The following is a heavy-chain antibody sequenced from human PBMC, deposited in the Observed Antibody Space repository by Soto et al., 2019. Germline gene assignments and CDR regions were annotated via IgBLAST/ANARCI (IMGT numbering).Heavy chain of an antibody. Sequence: PSETLSLTCSVSGGPFIIPQSYWGWILHPPGKGLEWIGAIYYVGSTYHNPSLKSRATISVDTSKSQLSLKLVAVSAADTAVYYCARATVAGTPFDSWGQGILVTVSS. J-gene: IGHJ4*02. CDR1: GGPFIIPQSY. V-gene: IGHV4-39*02. CDR2: IYYVGST. D-gene: IGHD6-19*01. CDR3: ARATVAGTPFDS.